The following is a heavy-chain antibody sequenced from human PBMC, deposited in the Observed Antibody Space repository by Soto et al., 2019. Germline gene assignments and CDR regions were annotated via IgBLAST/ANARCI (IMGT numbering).Heavy chain of an antibody. J-gene: IGHJ4*02. CDR2: TYPGDSDT. D-gene: IGHD6-13*01. CDR3: VVKQKLPWVNY. CDR1: GYSFTVYW. V-gene: IGHV5-51*01. Sequence: PGESLKISCTGSGYSFTVYWIGWVRQMPGKGLEWMCITYPGDSDTRYSPSFQGRVTISADKSINTAYLQWSSLKASDTAMYYCVVKQKLPWVNYWGQGTLVTVSS.